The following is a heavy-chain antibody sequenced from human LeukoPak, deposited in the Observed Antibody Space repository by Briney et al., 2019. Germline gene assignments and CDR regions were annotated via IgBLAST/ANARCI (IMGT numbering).Heavy chain of an antibody. CDR3: ASGREGYNPSDF. J-gene: IGHJ4*02. CDR1: GYSFPSYG. CDR2: ISGYNGNT. Sequence: ASVTVSCKASGYSFPSYGVSWVRQAPGQGLEWMGWISGYNGNTNYEQKYQGRVTLTTDTSTSTAYMELRYLRSDDTAVYYCASGREGYNPSDFWGQGTLVTVSS. D-gene: IGHD5-24*01. V-gene: IGHV1-18*01.